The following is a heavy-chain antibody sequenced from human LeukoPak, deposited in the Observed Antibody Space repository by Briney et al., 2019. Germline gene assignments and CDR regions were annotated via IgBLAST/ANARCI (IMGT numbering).Heavy chain of an antibody. V-gene: IGHV3-7*01. J-gene: IGHJ3*02. D-gene: IGHD1-26*01. CDR2: IRVDGSTE. Sequence: PGGSLRLSCAASGFTFSSYAMTWVRQAPGKGLEWVATIRVDGSTEYPVDSMKGRFTISRDNAKNSLHLQMNSLRAEDTAAYYCATYSGPDKWDASDMWGQGTLVTVSS. CDR1: GFTFSSYA. CDR3: ATYSGPDKWDASDM.